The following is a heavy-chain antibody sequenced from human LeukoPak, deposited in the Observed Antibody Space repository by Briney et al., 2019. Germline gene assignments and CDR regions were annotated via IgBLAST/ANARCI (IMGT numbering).Heavy chain of an antibody. CDR3: ARDSNDYGLD. Sequence: GGSLRLSCAASGFTFSSYSMNWVRKAPGKGLEWVSSISSSSSYIYYADSVKGRFTISRDNAKNSLYLQMNSRRAEDTAVYYGARDSNDYGLDWGQGTLVTVSS. CDR2: ISSSSSYI. J-gene: IGHJ4*02. CDR1: GFTFSSYS. D-gene: IGHD4-17*01. V-gene: IGHV3-21*01.